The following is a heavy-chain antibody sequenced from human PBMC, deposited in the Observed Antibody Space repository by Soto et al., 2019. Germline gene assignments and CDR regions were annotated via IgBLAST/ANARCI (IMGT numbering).Heavy chain of an antibody. CDR3: ARDKITGLFDY. CDR2: INHSGST. Sequence: SEPKSLHRTVFCGYIRGYYWAWTRQPPGTGLDWIGEINHSGSTNYNPSLKSRVTISVDTSKNQFSLKLTSVTAADTAVYYCARDKITGLFDYWGKGTLVTSPQ. D-gene: IGHD2-8*02. J-gene: IGHJ4*02. CDR1: CGYIRGYY. V-gene: IGHV4-34*01.